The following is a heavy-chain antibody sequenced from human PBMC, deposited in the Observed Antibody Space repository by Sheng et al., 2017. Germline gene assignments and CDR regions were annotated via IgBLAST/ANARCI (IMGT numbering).Heavy chain of an antibody. CDR2: ISAYNGNT. CDR1: GYTFTSYG. CDR3: ARVRDDYILGDYPRWWFDP. J-gene: IGHJ5*02. Sequence: QVQLVQSGAEVKKPGASVKVSCKASGYTFTSYGISWVRQAPGQGLEWMGWISAYNGNTNYAQKLQGRVTMTTDTSTSTAYMELRSLRSDDTAVYYCARVRDDYILGDYPRWWFDPWGQGTLVTVSS. D-gene: IGHD3-16*02. V-gene: IGHV1-18*01.